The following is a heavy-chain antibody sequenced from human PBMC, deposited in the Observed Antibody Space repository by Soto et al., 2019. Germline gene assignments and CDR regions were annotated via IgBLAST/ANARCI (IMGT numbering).Heavy chain of an antibody. CDR3: AKGMYYYDSSGYRLFDY. Sequence: GGSLRLSCAASGFTFRNYAMNWVRQAPGKXLEWVSGISVSGGSTYYADSVKGRFTVSRDNSKNTVFLQMNSLRAEDTAVYFCAKGMYYYDSSGYRLFDYWGQGTLVTVSS. D-gene: IGHD3-22*01. CDR1: GFTFRNYA. CDR2: ISVSGGST. J-gene: IGHJ4*02. V-gene: IGHV3-23*01.